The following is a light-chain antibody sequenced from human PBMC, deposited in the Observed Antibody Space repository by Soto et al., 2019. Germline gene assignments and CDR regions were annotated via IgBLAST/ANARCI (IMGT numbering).Light chain of an antibody. Sequence: EIVMTQSPATLSVSPGERATLSCRASQSVSSNLAWYQQKPGQAPRLLIYGASTRATSIPARFSGSGSGTEFTLTISSLQPEDLAVYYCQQYNNWPPYTFGQGTKLEIK. V-gene: IGKV3-15*01. CDR3: QQYNNWPPYT. CDR1: QSVSSN. J-gene: IGKJ2*01. CDR2: GAS.